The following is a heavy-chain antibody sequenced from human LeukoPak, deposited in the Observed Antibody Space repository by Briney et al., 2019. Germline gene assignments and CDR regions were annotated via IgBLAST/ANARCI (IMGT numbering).Heavy chain of an antibody. J-gene: IGHJ4*02. V-gene: IGHV1-46*01. Sequence: ASVKVSCKASGFTFTNYYMHWVRQAPGQGLEWMGLINPSGSSTNYAQKFRGRATMTRDTSTTTVYMELSSLRSEDTAVYYCAREESGGYFDYGGQGTLVTVSS. CDR3: AREESGGYFDY. CDR1: GFTFTNYY. D-gene: IGHD2-8*02. CDR2: INPSGSST.